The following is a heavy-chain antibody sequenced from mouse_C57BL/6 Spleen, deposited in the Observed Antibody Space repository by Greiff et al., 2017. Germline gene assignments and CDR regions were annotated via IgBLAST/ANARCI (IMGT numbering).Heavy chain of an antibody. J-gene: IGHJ4*01. CDR2: IDPSDSYT. CDR3: ARRHYGSSYDYAMDY. V-gene: IGHV1-69*01. CDR1: GYTFTSYW. D-gene: IGHD1-1*01. Sequence: VQLQQPGAELVMPGASVKLSCKASGYTFTSYWMHWVKQRPGQGLEWIGEIDPSDSYTNYNQKFKGKSTLTVDKSSSTAYMQLSSLTSEDSAVYYCARRHYGSSYDYAMDYWGQGTSVTVSS.